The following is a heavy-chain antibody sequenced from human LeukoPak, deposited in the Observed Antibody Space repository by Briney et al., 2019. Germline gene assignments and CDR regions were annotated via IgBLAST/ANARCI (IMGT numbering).Heavy chain of an antibody. CDR2: ISYSGST. CDR1: GGSISSTGCY. Sequence: PSETLSLTCAASGGSISSTGCYWGWIRQPPGKGLEWIGSISYSGSTDYNPSLKSRGTISVDTSKNQFSLRLSSVTAADTAVYYCGRRFRAARGIYYFDYWGQGTLVTVSS. J-gene: IGHJ4*02. CDR3: GRRFRAARGIYYFDY. D-gene: IGHD3-10*01. V-gene: IGHV4-39*01.